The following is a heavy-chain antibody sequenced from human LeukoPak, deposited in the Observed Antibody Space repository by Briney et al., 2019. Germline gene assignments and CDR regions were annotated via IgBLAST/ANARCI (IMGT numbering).Heavy chain of an antibody. V-gene: IGHV3-48*02. CDR2: ITSSSSTI. J-gene: IGHJ3*02. Sequence: GGSLRLSCAASGFTFISYGMHWVRQAPGKGLEWVSYITSSSSTIYYADSVKGRFTISRDNAKNSLYLQMNSLRDEDTAVYYCAARHYDILTGSAFDIWGQGTMVTVSS. CDR3: AARHYDILTGSAFDI. D-gene: IGHD3-9*01. CDR1: GFTFISYG.